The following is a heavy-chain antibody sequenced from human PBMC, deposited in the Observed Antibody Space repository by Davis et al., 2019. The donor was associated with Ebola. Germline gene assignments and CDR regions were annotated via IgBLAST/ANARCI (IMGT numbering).Heavy chain of an antibody. CDR3: ARMSGWYYFDY. CDR1: GGSISSYY. J-gene: IGHJ4*02. CDR2: IYYSGST. V-gene: IGHV4-59*01. Sequence: MPSETLSLTCTVSGGSISSYYWSWIRQPPGKGLEWIGYIYYSGSTNYNPSLKSRVTISVDTSKNQFSLKLTSVTAADTAVYYCARMSGWYYFDYWGQGTLVPVSS. D-gene: IGHD6-19*01.